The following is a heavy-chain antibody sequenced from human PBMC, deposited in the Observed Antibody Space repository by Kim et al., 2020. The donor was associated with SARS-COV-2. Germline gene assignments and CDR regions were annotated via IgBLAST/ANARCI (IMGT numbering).Heavy chain of an antibody. CDR1: GFTVSSNY. J-gene: IGHJ3*02. D-gene: IGHD3-22*01. CDR2: IYSGGST. Sequence: GGSLRLSCAASGFTVSSNYMSWVRQAPGKGLEWVSVIYSGGSTYYADSVKGRFTISRHNSKNTLYLQMNSLRAEDTAVYYCARGQSSGYYSGAFDIWGQGTMVTVSS. CDR3: ARGQSSGYYSGAFDI. V-gene: IGHV3-53*04.